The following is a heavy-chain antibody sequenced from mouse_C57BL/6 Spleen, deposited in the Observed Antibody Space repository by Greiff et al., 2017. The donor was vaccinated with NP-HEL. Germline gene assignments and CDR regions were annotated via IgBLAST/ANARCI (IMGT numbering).Heavy chain of an antibody. CDR2: IWSGGST. J-gene: IGHJ4*01. V-gene: IGHV2-2*01. D-gene: IGHD1-1*01. Sequence: VQLQESGPGLVQPSQSLSITCTVSGFSLTSYGVHWVRQSPGKGLEWLGVIWSGGSTDYNAAFISRLSISKDNSKSQVFFKMNSLQADDTAIYYCASYYYGSSPYRLSMAMDYWGQGTSVTVSS. CDR3: ASYYYGSSPYRLSMAMDY. CDR1: GFSLTSYG.